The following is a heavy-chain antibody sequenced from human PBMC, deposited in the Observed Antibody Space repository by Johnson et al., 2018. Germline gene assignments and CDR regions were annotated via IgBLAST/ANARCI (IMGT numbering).Heavy chain of an antibody. CDR1: GFTLNDYW. CDR3: ARALPHSSAIFGERYRMDG. CDR2: IDTDGSIT. V-gene: IGHV3-74*01. D-gene: IGHD3-3*01. Sequence: VQLQESGGGLVQPGGSLRLSCAASGFTLNDYWMHWVRQAPGKGLVWVSRIDTDGSITTYADSVKGRFTISRDNAEGTLYLQMNSLRAEDTAVYYWARALPHSSAIFGERYRMDGWGQGTTVTVSS. J-gene: IGHJ6*02.